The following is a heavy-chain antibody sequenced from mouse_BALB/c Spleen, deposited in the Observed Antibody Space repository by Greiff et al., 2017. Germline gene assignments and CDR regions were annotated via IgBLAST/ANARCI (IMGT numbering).Heavy chain of an antibody. CDR3: ARDFMDY. Sequence: EVQVVESGGGLVKPGGSLKLSCAASGFTFSSYAMSWVRQTPEKRLEWVASISSGGSTYYPDSVKGRFTISRDNARNILYLQMSSLRSEDTAMYYCARDFMDYWGQGTSVTVSS. V-gene: IGHV5-6-5*01. CDR1: GFTFSSYA. J-gene: IGHJ4*01. CDR2: ISSGGST.